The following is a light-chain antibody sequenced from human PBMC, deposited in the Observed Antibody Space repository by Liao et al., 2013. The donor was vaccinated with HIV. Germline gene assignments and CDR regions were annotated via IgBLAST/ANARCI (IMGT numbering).Light chain of an antibody. CDR1: TLEVEV. CDR3: QAWDSSTWV. V-gene: IGLV3-21*01. Sequence: SYVLTQPPSVSVAPGKTASFTLWGKRTLEVEVFTGTSRGQARPLCWSFIFDSDRPSGIPERFSGSNSGNTATLTISGTQAMDEADYYCQAWDSSTWVFGGGTKLTVL. CDR2: FDS. J-gene: IGLJ3*02.